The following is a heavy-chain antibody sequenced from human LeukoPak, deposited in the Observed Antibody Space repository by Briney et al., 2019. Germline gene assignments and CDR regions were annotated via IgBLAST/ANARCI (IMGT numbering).Heavy chain of an antibody. CDR1: GYTFTSYD. Sequence: ASVKVSCKASGYTFTSYDINWVRQATGQGLEWMGWINPNSGGTNYAQKFQGRVTMTRDTSISTAYMELSRLRSDDTAVYYCARARGYSYGRPFDYWGQGTLVTVSS. CDR2: INPNSGGT. D-gene: IGHD5-18*01. V-gene: IGHV1-2*02. CDR3: ARARGYSYGRPFDY. J-gene: IGHJ4*02.